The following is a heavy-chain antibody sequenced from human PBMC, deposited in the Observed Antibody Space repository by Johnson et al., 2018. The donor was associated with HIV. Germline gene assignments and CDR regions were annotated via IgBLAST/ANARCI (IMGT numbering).Heavy chain of an antibody. D-gene: IGHD2-21*01. Sequence: VQLVESGGGLVQPGGSLRLSCAASGFTFSTYWMNWVRQAPGKGLVWVSRLNSDGGRTDYADSVKGRFTISRDNAKNTLYLQMNSLRAEDTAVYYCTRGRHSLDAFDVWGQGTMVTVSS. CDR2: LNSDGGRT. CDR3: TRGRHSLDAFDV. V-gene: IGHV3-74*01. CDR1: GFTFSTYW. J-gene: IGHJ3*01.